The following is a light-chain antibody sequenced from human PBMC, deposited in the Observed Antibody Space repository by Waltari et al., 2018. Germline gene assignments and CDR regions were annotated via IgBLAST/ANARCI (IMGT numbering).Light chain of an antibody. CDR1: SSDVGGYNY. CDR2: DVS. CDR3: CSFTSRSTWV. V-gene: IGLV2-14*01. Sequence: QSALTQPASVSGSPGQSITISCTGTSSDVGGYNYVSWYQQHPGKVPKLLIFDVSNRPSVVSSRLSGSKSGNTASLTISGLQAEDESDYYCCSFTSRSTWVFGGGTKLTVL. J-gene: IGLJ3*02.